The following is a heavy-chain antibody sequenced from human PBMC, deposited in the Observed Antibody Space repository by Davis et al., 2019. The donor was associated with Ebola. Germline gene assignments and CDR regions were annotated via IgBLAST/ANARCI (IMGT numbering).Heavy chain of an antibody. J-gene: IGHJ4*02. CDR3: TNKGDHDGSGYPDLRY. CDR1: GFTLSSYW. CDR2: INRDGSST. Sequence: HTGGSLRLSCAASGFTLSSYWVHWVRQAPGKGPVWVSRINRDGSSTGYADSVKGRFTISRDRSKNTLSLQMKSLRAEDTAVYYCTNKGDHDGSGYPDLRYWGQGTLVTVSS. V-gene: IGHV3-74*01. D-gene: IGHD3-22*01.